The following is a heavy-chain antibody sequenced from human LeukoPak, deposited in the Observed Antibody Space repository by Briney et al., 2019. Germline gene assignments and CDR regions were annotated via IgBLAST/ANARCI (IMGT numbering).Heavy chain of an antibody. CDR1: GFTFSSYT. D-gene: IGHD2-8*01. CDR2: ISDGGRPL. Sequence: GGSLRLSCAASGFTFSSYTMSWIRQAPGKGLEWVSFISDGGRPLHYADSVKGRFTISRDNAKNSLYLQMNSLRDEDTAVYFCARRYCTPSSCYSDYWGQGALVTVSS. J-gene: IGHJ4*02. CDR3: ARRYCTPSSCYSDY. V-gene: IGHV3-11*01.